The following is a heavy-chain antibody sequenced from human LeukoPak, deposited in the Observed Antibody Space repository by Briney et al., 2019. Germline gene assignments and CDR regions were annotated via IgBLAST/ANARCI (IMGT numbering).Heavy chain of an antibody. J-gene: IGHJ4*02. D-gene: IGHD5-12*01. V-gene: IGHV1-24*01. Sequence: ASVKVSCKVSGYTLTELSMHWVRQAPGKGLEWMGGFDPEDGETIYAQKFQGRVTMTEDTSTDTAYMELSSLRSEDTAVYYCARRSGYSGYDFPDYWGQGTLVTVSS. CDR1: GYTLTELS. CDR3: ARRSGYSGYDFPDY. CDR2: FDPEDGET.